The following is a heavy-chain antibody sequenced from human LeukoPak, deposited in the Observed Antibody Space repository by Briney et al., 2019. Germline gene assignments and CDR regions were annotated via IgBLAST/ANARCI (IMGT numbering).Heavy chain of an antibody. V-gene: IGHV4-34*01. Sequence: SETLSLTCAVYGGSFSGYYWSWIRQPPGKGLEWIGEINPSGSTNYNPSLKSRVTISVDTSKNQFSLKLSSVTAADTAVYYCARNDITIFGVVNYYYYYGMDVWGQGTTVTVSS. CDR1: GGSFSGYY. J-gene: IGHJ6*02. D-gene: IGHD3-3*01. CDR3: ARNDITIFGVVNYYYYYGMDV. CDR2: INPSGST.